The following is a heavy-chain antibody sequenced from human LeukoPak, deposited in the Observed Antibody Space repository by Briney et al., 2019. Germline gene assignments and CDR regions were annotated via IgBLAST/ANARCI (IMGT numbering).Heavy chain of an antibody. J-gene: IGHJ4*02. CDR2: INHSGST. CDR3: ASLTGIAARVGVDY. Sequence: SETLSLTCAVYGGSFSGYYWSWIRQPPGKGLGWIGEINHSGSTNYNPPLKSRVTISVDTSKNQFSLKLSSVTAADTAVYYCASLTGIAARVGVDYWGQGTLVTVSS. CDR1: GGSFSGYY. D-gene: IGHD6-6*01. V-gene: IGHV4-34*01.